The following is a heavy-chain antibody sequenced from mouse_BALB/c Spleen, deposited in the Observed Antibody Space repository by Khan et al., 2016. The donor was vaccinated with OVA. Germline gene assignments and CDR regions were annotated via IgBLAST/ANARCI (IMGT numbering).Heavy chain of an antibody. V-gene: IGHV1-18*01. CDR3: MRGYDFFVY. J-gene: IGHJ3*01. D-gene: IGHD2-14*01. CDR2: VNPNNGDT. CDR1: GYSFTVYY. Sequence: VRLQQSGPDLVKPGSSVNISCKASGYSFTVYYMHWVKQSPGKSLECIGRVNPNNGDTTYNQKFKDKAILTVDKSSTTAYMELRSLKSEDCAIYYCMRGYDFFVYWGQGTLVTVSA.